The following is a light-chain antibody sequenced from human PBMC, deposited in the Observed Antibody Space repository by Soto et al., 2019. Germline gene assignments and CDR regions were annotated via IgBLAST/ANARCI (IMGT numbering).Light chain of an antibody. CDR3: QQYNNWPLT. J-gene: IGKJ5*01. Sequence: LVMTPSPVTLSASPGDRVSLSRTASQSIGSNLAWYQQTPGRSPRLLIYGASTRATGVPARFSGGGYGTEFTLTITSLQSEDFAVYWCQQYNNWPLTFGPGTRLEIK. V-gene: IGKV3D-15*01. CDR1: QSIGSN. CDR2: GAS.